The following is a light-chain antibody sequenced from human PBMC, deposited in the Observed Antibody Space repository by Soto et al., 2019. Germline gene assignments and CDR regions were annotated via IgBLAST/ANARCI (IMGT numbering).Light chain of an antibody. J-gene: IGKJ1*01. V-gene: IGKV3-20*01. CDR3: QQYGRSPTWT. CDR2: SSS. Sequence: EIVLTQSPGTLSLSPGERATLSCRASQTISGTYLAWYQQKPGRAPRLLIYSSSSRAAGVSDRFSGSGSGTDFSLTISRLEPEDFAMYYCQQYGRSPTWTFGQGTKVDIK. CDR1: QTISGTY.